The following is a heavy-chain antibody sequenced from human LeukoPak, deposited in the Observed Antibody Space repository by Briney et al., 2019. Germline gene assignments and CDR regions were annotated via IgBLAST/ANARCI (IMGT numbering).Heavy chain of an antibody. Sequence: GGSLRLSCAASGFTFSSYAMGWVRQAPGKGLEWVSAISGSGGSTYYADSVKGRFTISRDNSKNTLYLQMNSLRAEDTAVYYCAKSDFWSGYYGYWGQGTLVTVSS. CDR1: GFTFSSYA. CDR3: AKSDFWSGYYGY. V-gene: IGHV3-23*01. D-gene: IGHD3-3*01. J-gene: IGHJ4*02. CDR2: ISGSGGST.